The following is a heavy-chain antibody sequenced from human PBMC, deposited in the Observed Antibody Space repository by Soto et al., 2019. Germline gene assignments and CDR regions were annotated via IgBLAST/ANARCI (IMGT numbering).Heavy chain of an antibody. J-gene: IGHJ4*02. Sequence: GVSLRLSCSASGFTFTRYSINWVLQAPGKGLEWVSSISSTTNYIYYADSMKGRFTVSRDNAKNSVYLEMNSLSAEDTAVYYFARESEDLTSNFDYWGQGTLVTVSS. CDR1: GFTFTRYS. CDR2: ISSTTNYI. CDR3: ARESEDLTSNFDY. V-gene: IGHV3-21*01.